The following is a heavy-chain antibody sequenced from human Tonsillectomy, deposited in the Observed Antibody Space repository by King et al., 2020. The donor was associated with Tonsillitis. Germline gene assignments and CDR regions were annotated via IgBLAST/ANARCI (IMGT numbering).Heavy chain of an antibody. CDR1: GGSMRIGDYY. D-gene: IGHD2-2*01. CDR3: ARAHGGKVVPPAMFWVDP. V-gene: IGHV4-31*03. Sequence: VQLQESGPGLVKPSQTLSLTCTVSGGSMRIGDYYWTWIRQHPGKGLEWIGYISYSGTTYYNPSLRSRLAMSVDTSKNQFSLNLRSVTAAETAVYHCARAHGGKVVPPAMFWVDPWGQGILVTVSA. CDR2: ISYSGTT. J-gene: IGHJ5*02.